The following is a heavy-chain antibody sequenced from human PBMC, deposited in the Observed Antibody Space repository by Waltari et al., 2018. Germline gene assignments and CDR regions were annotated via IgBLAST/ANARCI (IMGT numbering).Heavy chain of an antibody. D-gene: IGHD2-21*01. V-gene: IGHV1-2*02. CDR3: AREYCGGDCNHGWFDP. Sequence: QVQLVQSGAEVKKPGASVKISCKASGYTFTGDYMHWVRQAPGQGLEWMGWINPNRGGTNYAQKFQGRVTMTRDTSISTAYMELSRLRSDDTAVYYCAREYCGGDCNHGWFDPWGQGTLVTVSS. J-gene: IGHJ5*02. CDR1: GYTFTGDY. CDR2: INPNRGGT.